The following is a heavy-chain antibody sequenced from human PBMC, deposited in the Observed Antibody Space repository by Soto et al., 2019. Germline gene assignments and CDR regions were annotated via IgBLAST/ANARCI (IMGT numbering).Heavy chain of an antibody. D-gene: IGHD2-21*01. V-gene: IGHV4-31*03. J-gene: IGHJ5*02. CDR1: GGSISSGGYY. Sequence: SETLSLTCTVSGGSISSGGYYWSWIRQHPGKGLERIGYIYYSGSTYYNPSLKSRVTISVDTSKNQFSLKLSSVTAADTAVYYCAREGSGDYNSSDPWGQATLVTVSS. CDR2: IYYSGST. CDR3: AREGSGDYNSSDP.